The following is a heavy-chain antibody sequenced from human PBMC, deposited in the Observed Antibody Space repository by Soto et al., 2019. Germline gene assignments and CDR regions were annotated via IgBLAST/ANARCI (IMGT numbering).Heavy chain of an antibody. CDR1: GFTFSSYA. CDR2: ISGSGGST. CDR3: AKDSSSHPVGDYFDY. Sequence: GGSLRLSCAASGFTFSSYAMTWVRQAPGKGLEWVSAISGSGGSTYYADSVKGRFTISRDNSKNTLYLQMNSLRAEDTAVYYCAKDSSSHPVGDYFDYWGQGTLVTVSS. J-gene: IGHJ4*02. V-gene: IGHV3-23*01. D-gene: IGHD6-6*01.